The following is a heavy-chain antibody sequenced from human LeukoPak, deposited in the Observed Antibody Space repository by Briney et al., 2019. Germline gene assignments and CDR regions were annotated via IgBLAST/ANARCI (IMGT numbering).Heavy chain of an antibody. D-gene: IGHD3-3*01. V-gene: IGHV1-18*01. CDR2: ISAYNGNT. Sequence: APVKVSCKASGYTFTSYGISWVRQAPGQGLEWMGWISAYNGNTNYAQKLQGRVTMTTDTSTSTAYMELRSLRSDDTAVYYCARSSYYDFWSGAPTHFDYWGQGTLDTVSS. J-gene: IGHJ4*02. CDR1: GYTFTSYG. CDR3: ARSSYYDFWSGAPTHFDY.